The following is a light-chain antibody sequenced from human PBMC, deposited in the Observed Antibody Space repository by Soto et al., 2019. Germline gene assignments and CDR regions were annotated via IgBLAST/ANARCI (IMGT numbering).Light chain of an antibody. J-gene: IGLJ2*01. CDR1: SSDVGGYNY. CDR2: DVS. V-gene: IGLV2-14*01. Sequence: QSALTQPASVSGSPGQSITISCTGTSSDVGGYNYVSWYQQHPGKAPKLMIYDVSNRPSGVSNCFSGSKSGNTASLTISGLQAEDEADYYCSSYTSSSNVVFGGGTQLTVL. CDR3: SSYTSSSNVV.